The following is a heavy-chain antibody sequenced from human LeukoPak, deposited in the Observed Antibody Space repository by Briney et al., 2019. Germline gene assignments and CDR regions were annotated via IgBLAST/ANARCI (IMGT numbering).Heavy chain of an antibody. CDR1: GGSISSYY. CDR2: IYTSGST. Sequence: SETLSLTCTVSGGSISSYYWSWIRQPAGKGLEWIGRIYTSGSTSYNPSLKRRVTMSVDTSKNQCSLNLSSVTTSDTAVYYCARGPPYCSSTSCPDYYYYYMDVWGKGTTVTISS. J-gene: IGHJ6*03. D-gene: IGHD2-2*01. CDR3: ARGPPYCSSTSCPDYYYYYMDV. V-gene: IGHV4-4*07.